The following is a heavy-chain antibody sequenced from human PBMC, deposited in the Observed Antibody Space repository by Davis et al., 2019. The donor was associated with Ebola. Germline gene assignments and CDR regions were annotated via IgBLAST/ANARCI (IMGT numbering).Heavy chain of an antibody. D-gene: IGHD5-18*01. CDR2: INPNTGDT. J-gene: IGHJ4*02. CDR1: GFRFTDYF. V-gene: IGHV1-2*06. CDR3: ARGYSYGYYFDY. Sequence: AASVQVSCKASGFRFTDYFIHWVRQAPGKGLEWMGRINPNTGDTDFAQKFQGRVTMTRDTSISTAYMELSRLRSDDTAVYYCARGYSYGYYFDYWGQGTLVTVSS.